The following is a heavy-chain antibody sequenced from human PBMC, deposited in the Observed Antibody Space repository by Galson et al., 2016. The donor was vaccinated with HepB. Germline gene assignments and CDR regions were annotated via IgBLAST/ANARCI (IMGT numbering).Heavy chain of an antibody. J-gene: IGHJ4*02. CDR1: GFTFSTYW. V-gene: IGHV3-7*01. D-gene: IGHD5-24*01. CDR3: ARRQMYTMSAFDY. CDR2: IKPDGSEK. Sequence: SLRLSCAASGFTFSTYWMSWVRQAPGKGLEWVANIKPDGSEKYYVDSVKGRFTISRDTAKSSLYPQMNSLRAEDTAVYYCARRQMYTMSAFDYWGQGTLVTVSS.